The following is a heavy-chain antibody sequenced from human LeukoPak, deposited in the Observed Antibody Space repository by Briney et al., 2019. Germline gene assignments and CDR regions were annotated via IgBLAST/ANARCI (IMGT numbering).Heavy chain of an antibody. D-gene: IGHD3-16*01. CDR2: IYHSEST. Sequence: PSQTLSLTCTVSGGSISSNYYWGWIRQPPGKGLEWIGSIYHSESTYYNPSLKSRVTISVDTSKNQFSLKLSSVTAADTAVYYCARDSAKLGYFDYWGQGTLVTVSS. CDR3: ARDSAKLGYFDY. CDR1: GGSISSNYY. V-gene: IGHV4-38-2*02. J-gene: IGHJ4*02.